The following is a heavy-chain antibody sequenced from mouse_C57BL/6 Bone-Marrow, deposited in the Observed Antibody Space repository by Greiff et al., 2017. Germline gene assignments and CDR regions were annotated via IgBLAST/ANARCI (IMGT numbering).Heavy chain of an antibody. CDR2: IYPGDGDT. CDR1: GYAFRSYW. J-gene: IGHJ2*01. D-gene: IGHD2-5*01. V-gene: IGHV1-80*01. CDR3: AREGPYSNFFDY. Sequence: QVQLQQSGAELVKPGASVKISCKASGYAFRSYWMNWVKQRPGKGLEWIGQIYPGDGDTNYNGKFKGKATLTADKSSSTAYMQLSSLTSEDSAVYFCAREGPYSNFFDYWGQGTTLTVSS.